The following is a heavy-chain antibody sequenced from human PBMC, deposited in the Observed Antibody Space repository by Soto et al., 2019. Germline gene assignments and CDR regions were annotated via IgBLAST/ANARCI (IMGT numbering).Heavy chain of an antibody. CDR2: IKKDGSEK. V-gene: IGHV3-7*03. Sequence: GGSLRLSCAASGFTFSGYWMTWVRQAPGKGLEWVANIKKDGSEKYYVDSVKGRFTISRDNTKNSLYLQMNSLRTEDTAVYYCARARAPLQFLEWFDYWGQGTLVTVS. J-gene: IGHJ5*01. CDR3: ARARAPLQFLEWFDY. D-gene: IGHD3-3*01. CDR1: GFTFSGYW.